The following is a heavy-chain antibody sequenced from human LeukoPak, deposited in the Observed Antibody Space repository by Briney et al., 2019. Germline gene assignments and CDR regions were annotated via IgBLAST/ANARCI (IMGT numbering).Heavy chain of an antibody. D-gene: IGHD6-13*01. V-gene: IGHV4-39*01. CDR2: IYYSGST. J-gene: IGHJ4*02. CDR3: ARHLLAAAGTRFDY. Sequence: SETLSLTCTVSGGSISSSSYYWGWIRQPPGKGLEWIGSIYYSGSTYYNPSLKSRVTISVDTSKNQFSLKLSSVTAADTAVYYCARHLLAAAGTRFDYWGQGTLVTVSS. CDR1: GGSISSSSYY.